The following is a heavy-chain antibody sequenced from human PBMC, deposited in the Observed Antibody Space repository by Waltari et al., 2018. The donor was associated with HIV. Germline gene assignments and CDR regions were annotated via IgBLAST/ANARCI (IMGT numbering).Heavy chain of an antibody. J-gene: IGHJ5*02. Sequence: QVQLQESGPGLVKPSQTLSPPCTVSGGSISSGSYYWSCIRQPAGKGLEWIGRIYTSGSTNYNPSLKSRVTISVDTSKNQFSLKLSSVTAADTAVYYCARETEYGNWFDPWGQGTLVTVSS. V-gene: IGHV4-61*02. CDR2: IYTSGST. CDR1: GGSISSGSYY. CDR3: ARETEYGNWFDP. D-gene: IGHD2-2*01.